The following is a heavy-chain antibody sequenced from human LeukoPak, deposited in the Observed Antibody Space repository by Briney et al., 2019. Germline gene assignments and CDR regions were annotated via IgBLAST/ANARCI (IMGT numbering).Heavy chain of an antibody. CDR2: IYYSGST. D-gene: IGHD3-3*01. CDR3: ARDFRGGYDFWSGYYTPYYFDY. V-gene: IGHV4-39*02. Sequence: SETLSLTCTVSGGSISSSSYYWGWIRQPPGKGLEWIGSIYYSGSTYYNPSLKSRVPISVDTSKNHFSLKLSSVTAADTAVYYCARDFRGGYDFWSGYYTPYYFDYWGQGTLVTVSP. J-gene: IGHJ4*02. CDR1: GGSISSSSYY.